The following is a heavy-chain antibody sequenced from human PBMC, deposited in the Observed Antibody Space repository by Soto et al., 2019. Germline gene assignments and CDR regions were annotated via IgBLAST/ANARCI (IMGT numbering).Heavy chain of an antibody. V-gene: IGHV4-31*03. D-gene: IGHD2-21*02. CDR1: GGSISSGGYY. J-gene: IGHJ5*02. Sequence: SETLSLTCTVSGGSISSGGYYWSWLRQHPGKGLEWIGYIYYSGSTYYNPSLKSRVTISVDTSKNQFSLKLSSVTAADTAVYYCARGAGLAYCGGDCLGNWFDPWGQGTLVTVSS. CDR2: IYYSGST. CDR3: ARGAGLAYCGGDCLGNWFDP.